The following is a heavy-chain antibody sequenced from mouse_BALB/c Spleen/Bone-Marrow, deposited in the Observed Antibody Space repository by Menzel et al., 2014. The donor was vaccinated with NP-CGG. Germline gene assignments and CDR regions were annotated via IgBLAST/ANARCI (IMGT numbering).Heavy chain of an antibody. Sequence: VKLMESGAELARPGASVKMSCRATGYTFTTYTVHWVKQRPGQGLEWIGYISPSSDYTNYNQKFKDKATLTADKSSSTAYMQLSSLTSEDSAVYYCARRGVYDYPWFVYWGQGTLVTVSA. V-gene: IGHV1-4*01. D-gene: IGHD2-4*01. CDR2: ISPSSDYT. J-gene: IGHJ3*01. CDR3: ARRGVYDYPWFVY. CDR1: GYTFTTYT.